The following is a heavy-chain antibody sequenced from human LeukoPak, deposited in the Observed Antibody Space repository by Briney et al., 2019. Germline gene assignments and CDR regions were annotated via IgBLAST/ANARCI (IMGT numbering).Heavy chain of an antibody. CDR1: GFTFSSYS. D-gene: IGHD3-10*01. Sequence: PGGSLRLSCAASGFTFSSYSMNWVRQAPGKGLEWVSYISSSSSTIYYADSVKGRFTISRDNAKNSLYLQMNSLRAEDTAVYYCARVTPRVGPPYLDYWGQGTLVTVSS. V-gene: IGHV3-48*01. CDR3: ARVTPRVGPPYLDY. J-gene: IGHJ4*02. CDR2: ISSSSSTI.